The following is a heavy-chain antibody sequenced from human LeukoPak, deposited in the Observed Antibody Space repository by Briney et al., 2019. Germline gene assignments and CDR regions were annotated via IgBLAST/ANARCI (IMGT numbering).Heavy chain of an antibody. Sequence: PGGSLRLSCAASGFTFSTYWMHWVRQVPGKGLVWVSRINSDGTATTYADSVKGRFTISRDTAKTTLYLQMNSLRVEDTAVYYCVRGGYGNEFDYWGQGTLVTVSS. J-gene: IGHJ4*02. V-gene: IGHV3-74*01. CDR2: INSDGTAT. CDR1: GFTFSTYW. D-gene: IGHD5-12*01. CDR3: VRGGYGNEFDY.